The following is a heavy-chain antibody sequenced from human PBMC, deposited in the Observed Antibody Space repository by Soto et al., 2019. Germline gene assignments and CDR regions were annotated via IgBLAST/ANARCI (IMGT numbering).Heavy chain of an antibody. Sequence: GESLKISCKSSGYGLATYWITWVRQMPGKGLEWMGRIDPSDSYINYSPSFQGRVTISADKSLNTAYLQWSSLEASDTAMYYCARLGDCSGGSCFSRYYYHGMDVWGQGTTVTVSS. D-gene: IGHD2-15*01. V-gene: IGHV5-10-1*01. J-gene: IGHJ6*02. CDR1: GYGLATYW. CDR2: IDPSDSYI. CDR3: ARLGDCSGGSCFSRYYYHGMDV.